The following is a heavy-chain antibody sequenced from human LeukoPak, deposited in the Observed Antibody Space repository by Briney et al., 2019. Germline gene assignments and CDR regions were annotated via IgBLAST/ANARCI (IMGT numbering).Heavy chain of an antibody. CDR2: IYYSGST. D-gene: IGHD3-10*01. CDR3: ARDGDRTYYYGSGGGDAFDI. V-gene: IGHV4-30-4*07. Sequence: SETLSLTCAVSGGSISSGGYSWSWIRQPPGKGLEWIGYIYYSGSTYYNPSLKSRVTISVDTSKNQFSLKLGSVTAADTAVYYCARDGDRTYYYGSGGGDAFDIWGQGTMVTVSS. J-gene: IGHJ3*02. CDR1: GGSISSGGYS.